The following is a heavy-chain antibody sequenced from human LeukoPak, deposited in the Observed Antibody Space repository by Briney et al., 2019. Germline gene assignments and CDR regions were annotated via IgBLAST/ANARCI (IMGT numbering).Heavy chain of an antibody. CDR3: ANRDYYGSGLDY. J-gene: IGHJ4*02. CDR2: ISYDGSNK. Sequence: AGGSLRLSCAASGFTLSSYAMTGVGRAPGKGRGWGAVISYDGSNKYYADSVKGRFTISRDNSKNTLYLQMNSLRAEDTAVYYCANRDYYGSGLDYWGQGTLVTVSS. CDR1: GFTLSSYA. V-gene: IGHV3-30*18. D-gene: IGHD3-10*01.